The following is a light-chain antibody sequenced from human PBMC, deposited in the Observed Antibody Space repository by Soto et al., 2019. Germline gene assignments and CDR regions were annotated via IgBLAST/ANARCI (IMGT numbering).Light chain of an antibody. Sequence: QSVLTQPPSASGSPGQSVTISCTGTSSDIGGYTYVSWDQHHPGKAPTLMIYEVSKRPSGVPDRFSGSKSGNTASLTVSGLQAEDEADYYCTSYAGSNSYVFGTGTKVTVL. CDR2: EVS. V-gene: IGLV2-8*01. CDR1: SSDIGGYTY. CDR3: TSYAGSNSYV. J-gene: IGLJ1*01.